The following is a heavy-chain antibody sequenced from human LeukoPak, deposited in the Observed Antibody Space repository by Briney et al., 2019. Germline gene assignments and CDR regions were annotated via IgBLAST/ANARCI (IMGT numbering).Heavy chain of an antibody. CDR2: INPNSGGT. D-gene: IGHD3-22*01. CDR3: ARFFYDSSGYYPA. V-gene: IGHV1-2*02. CDR1: GYTFTGYY. J-gene: IGHJ5*02. Sequence: ASVKVSCKASGYTFTGYYMHWVRQAPGQGLEWMGWINPNSGGTNYAQKFQGRVTMTRDTSTSTAYMELRSLRSDDTAVYYCARFFYDSSGYYPAWGQGTLVTVSS.